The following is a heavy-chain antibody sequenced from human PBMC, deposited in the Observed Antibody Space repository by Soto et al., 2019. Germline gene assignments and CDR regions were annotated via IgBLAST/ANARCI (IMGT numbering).Heavy chain of an antibody. Sequence: GESLKISCKGSGYSFTRYWIRWLRQMPGKGLEWMGMIDPSDSYTNYSPSFQGHVTISADKSISTAYLQWSRLKASDTAMYYCALSAVDYGMDVWGQGTTVTVSS. D-gene: IGHD3-10*01. V-gene: IGHV5-10-1*01. J-gene: IGHJ6*02. CDR3: ALSAVDYGMDV. CDR2: IDPSDSYT. CDR1: GYSFTRYW.